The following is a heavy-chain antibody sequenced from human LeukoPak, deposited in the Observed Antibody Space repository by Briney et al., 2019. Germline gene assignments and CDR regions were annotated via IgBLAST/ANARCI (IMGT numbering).Heavy chain of an antibody. V-gene: IGHV3-21*01. D-gene: IGHD1-7*01. CDR1: GFTFSSYS. J-gene: IGHJ5*02. Sequence: SGGSLRLSCAASGFTFSSYSMNWVRQAPGKGLEWVSSISSSSSYIYYADSVKGRFTISRDNAKNSLYLQMNSLRAEDTAVYYCARGGLELGFDPWGQGTLVTVSS. CDR2: ISSSSSYI. CDR3: ARGGLELGFDP.